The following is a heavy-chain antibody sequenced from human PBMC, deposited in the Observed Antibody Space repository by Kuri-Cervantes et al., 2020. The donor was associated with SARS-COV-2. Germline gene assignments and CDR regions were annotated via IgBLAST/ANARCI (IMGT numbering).Heavy chain of an antibody. D-gene: IGHD6-19*01. CDR1: GGSISSSSYY. V-gene: IGHV4-39*07. CDR2: IYYSGST. CDR3: ARRHSSGWYQGHYYMDV. J-gene: IGHJ6*03. Sequence: ESLKISCTVSGGSISSSSYYWGWIRQPPGKGLEWIGSIYYSGSTNYNPSLKSRVTISVDTSKNQFSLKLSSVTAADTAVYYCARRHSSGWYQGHYYMDVWGKGTTVTVSS.